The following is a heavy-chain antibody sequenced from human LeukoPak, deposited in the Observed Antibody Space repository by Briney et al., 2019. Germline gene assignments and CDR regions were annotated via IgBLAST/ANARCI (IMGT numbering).Heavy chain of an antibody. CDR1: GGSISSYY. CDR3: ARVEADYGDCDYYFDY. D-gene: IGHD4-17*01. CDR2: IYYSGST. J-gene: IGHJ4*02. Sequence: SETLSLTCTVSGGSISSYYWSWIRQPPGKGLEWIGYIYYSGSTNYNPSLKSRVTISVDTSKNQFSLKLSSVTAADTAVYYCARVEADYGDCDYYFDYWGQGTLVTVSS. V-gene: IGHV4-59*01.